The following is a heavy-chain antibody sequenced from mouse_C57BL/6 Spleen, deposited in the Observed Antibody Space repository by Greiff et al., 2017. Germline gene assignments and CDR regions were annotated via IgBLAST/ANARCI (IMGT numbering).Heavy chain of an antibody. Sequence: VQLQQSGAELVRPGTSVTVSCKASGYAFTNYLIEWVKQRPGQGLEWIGVIDPGSGGTTYNEKFKGKATLTADKSSSTAYMQLSSLTSEDSAVYFGARSGYYGSSPYYFDYWGQGTTLTVSS. V-gene: IGHV1-54*01. CDR1: GYAFTNYL. CDR3: ARSGYYGSSPYYFDY. J-gene: IGHJ2*01. D-gene: IGHD1-1*01. CDR2: IDPGSGGT.